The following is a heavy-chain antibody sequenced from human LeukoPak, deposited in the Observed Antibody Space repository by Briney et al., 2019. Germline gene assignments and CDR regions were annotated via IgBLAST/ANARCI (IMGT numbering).Heavy chain of an antibody. D-gene: IGHD3-10*01. CDR2: IQSKTDGGST. CDR3: ATERSEYFYDSGYDAFDI. J-gene: IGHJ3*02. V-gene: IGHV3-15*01. CDR1: GFAFSDAW. Sequence: GGSLRLSCAASGFAFSDAWMSWVRHTPGKGLEWVGRIQSKTDGGSTDYAAAVKGRFTVSRNDSKSTLYLQMNSLKTDDTAVYYCATERSEYFYDSGYDAFDIWGQGTVVTVSS.